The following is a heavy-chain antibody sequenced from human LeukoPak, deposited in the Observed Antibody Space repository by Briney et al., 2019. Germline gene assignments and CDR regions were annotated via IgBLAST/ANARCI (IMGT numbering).Heavy chain of an antibody. J-gene: IGHJ4*02. V-gene: IGHV3-30*02. CDR2: IRYDGSNK. Sequence: PGGSLRLSCAASGFTFSSYGMHWVRQAPGKGLEWVAFIRYDGSNKYYADSVKGRFTISRDNSKNTLYLQMNSLRAEDTAVYYCAKDHYSSGWYYFDYWGQGTLVTVSS. CDR1: GFTFSSYG. CDR3: AKDHYSSGWYYFDY. D-gene: IGHD6-19*01.